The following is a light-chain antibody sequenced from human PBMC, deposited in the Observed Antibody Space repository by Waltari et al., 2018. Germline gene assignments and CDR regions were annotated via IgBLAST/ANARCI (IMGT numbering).Light chain of an antibody. CDR3: QQYGAARYT. Sequence: EIVLTQSPGTLSVSPGESATLSCRTSQSVDSCYISWYQQKPGQAPRLIILGASSRATGVPDRFSGSGSGTHFTLTISRLEPEDFAVYYCQQYGAARYTFGPGTRLDLK. CDR2: GAS. J-gene: IGKJ3*01. V-gene: IGKV3-20*01. CDR1: QSVDSCY.